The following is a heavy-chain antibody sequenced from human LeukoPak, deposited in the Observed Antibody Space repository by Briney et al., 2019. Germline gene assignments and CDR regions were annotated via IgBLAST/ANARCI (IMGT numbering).Heavy chain of an antibody. D-gene: IGHD3-10*01. CDR3: ARDSLMVRGVPTDY. CDR2: IYYSGST. Sequence: SETLSLTCTVSGGSISSSYYYWGWIRQPPGKGLEWIGSIYYSGSTYYNPSLKSRVTISVDTSKNQFSLKLRSVTAADTAVYYCARDSLMVRGVPTDYWGQGTLVTVSS. CDR1: GGSISSSYYY. J-gene: IGHJ4*02. V-gene: IGHV4-39*02.